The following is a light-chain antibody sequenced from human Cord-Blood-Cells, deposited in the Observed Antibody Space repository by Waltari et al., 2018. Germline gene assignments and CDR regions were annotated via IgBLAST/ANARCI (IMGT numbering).Light chain of an antibody. V-gene: IGLV1-40*01. J-gene: IGLJ1*01. Sequence: QSVLTQPPSVSGAPGQRVTISCTGSSSNIGAGYDVHWYKQLPGTAPKLLIYGNSTRPSGVPDRFSGSKSGTSASLAITGLQAEDEADYYCQSYDSSLSGYVFGTGTKVTVL. CDR2: GNS. CDR1: SSNIGAGYD. CDR3: QSYDSSLSGYV.